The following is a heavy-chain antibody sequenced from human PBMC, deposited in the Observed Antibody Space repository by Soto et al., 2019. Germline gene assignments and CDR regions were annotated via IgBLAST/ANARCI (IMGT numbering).Heavy chain of an antibody. D-gene: IGHD6-13*01. CDR2: IHYSGTA. Sequence: SETLSLTCTVSGGSISSANYFWSWVRQPPGKGLEWIAYIHYSGTAHYHPSLNSRVIMSVDTSKNQFSLRLSSVTAADTAIYYCAREVITASDSDGFDIWGQGTMVTVSS. CDR3: AREVITASDSDGFDI. CDR1: GGSISSANYF. J-gene: IGHJ3*02. V-gene: IGHV4-30-4*01.